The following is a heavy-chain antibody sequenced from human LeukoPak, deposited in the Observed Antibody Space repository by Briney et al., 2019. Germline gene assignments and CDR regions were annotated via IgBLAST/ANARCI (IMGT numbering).Heavy chain of an antibody. J-gene: IGHJ5*02. Sequence: SETLSLTCTVSGGSISSSSYCWGWIRQPPGKGLEWIGSIYYSGSTYYNPSLKSRVTISVDTSENQFSLKLSSVTAADTAVYYCARQTYSSGWYWFDPWGQGTLVTVSS. CDR3: ARQTYSSGWYWFDP. CDR2: IYYSGST. V-gene: IGHV4-39*01. CDR1: GGSISSSSYC. D-gene: IGHD6-19*01.